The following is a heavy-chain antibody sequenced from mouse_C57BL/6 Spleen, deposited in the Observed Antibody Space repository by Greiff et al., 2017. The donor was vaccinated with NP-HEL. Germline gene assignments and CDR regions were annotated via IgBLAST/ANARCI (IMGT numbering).Heavy chain of an antibody. J-gene: IGHJ2*01. CDR2: IYPRDGST. V-gene: IGHV1-85*01. CDR3: ARRGYSNFYYFDY. D-gene: IGHD2-5*01. Sequence: VQGVESGPELVKPGASVKLSCKASGYTFTSYDINWVKQRPGQGLEWIGWIYPRDGSTKYNEKFKGKATLTVDTSSSTAYMERHSLTSEDSAVYFCARRGYSNFYYFDYWGQGTTLTVSS. CDR1: GYTFTSYD.